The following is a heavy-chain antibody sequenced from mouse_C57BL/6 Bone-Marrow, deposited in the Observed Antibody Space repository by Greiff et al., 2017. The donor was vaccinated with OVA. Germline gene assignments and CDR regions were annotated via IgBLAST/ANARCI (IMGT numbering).Heavy chain of an antibody. V-gene: IGHV5-6*01. Sequence: DVQLVESVGDLVKPGGSLKLSCAASGFTFSSYGMSWVRQTPDKRLEWVATISSGGSYTYYPDSVKGRFTISRDNAKNTLYLQMSSLKSEDTAMYYCARNWFAYWGQGTLVTVSA. CDR2: ISSGGSYT. J-gene: IGHJ3*01. CDR1: GFTFSSYG. CDR3: ARNWFAY.